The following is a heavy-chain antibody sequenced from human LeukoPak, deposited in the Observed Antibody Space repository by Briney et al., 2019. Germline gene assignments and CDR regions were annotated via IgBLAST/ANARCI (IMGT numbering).Heavy chain of an antibody. CDR1: GYTLTDHH. V-gene: IGHV1-2*02. Sequence: GASVKVSCKASGYTLTDHHLIWVRQAPGQGLEWMGWIRPNSDGIRYAQKFQGRVTMTRDTSISTAYMELSRLRSDDTAVYYCASLFYDSSGRGAFDIWGQGTMVTVSS. CDR3: ASLFYDSSGRGAFDI. D-gene: IGHD3-22*01. CDR2: IRPNSDGI. J-gene: IGHJ3*02.